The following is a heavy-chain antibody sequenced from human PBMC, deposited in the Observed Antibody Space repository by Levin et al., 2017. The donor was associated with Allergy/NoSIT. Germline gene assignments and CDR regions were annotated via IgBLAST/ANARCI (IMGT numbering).Heavy chain of an antibody. D-gene: IGHD2-2*01. CDR1: GFTFSSYA. CDR2: ISYDGSNK. J-gene: IGHJ6*02. Sequence: GGSLRLSCAASGFTFSSYAMHWVRQAPGKGLEWVAVISYDGSNKYYADSVKGRFTISRDNSKNTLYLQMNSLRAEDTALYYCARDLGYCSSTTCPGRYYYNAMDVWGQGTTVTVPS. CDR3: ARDLGYCSSTTCPGRYYYNAMDV. V-gene: IGHV3-30-3*01.